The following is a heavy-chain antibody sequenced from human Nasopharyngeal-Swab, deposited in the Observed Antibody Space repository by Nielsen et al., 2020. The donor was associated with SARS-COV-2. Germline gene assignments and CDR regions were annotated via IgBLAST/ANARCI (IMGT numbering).Heavy chain of an antibody. V-gene: IGHV1-24*01. Sequence: ASVKVSCKVSGYTLTELSMHWVRQAPGKGLEWMGGFDPEDGETIYAQKFQGRVTMTEDTSTDTAYMELSSLRSEDTAVYYCATGYAYCGGDCFIDYRGQGTLVTVSS. CDR2: FDPEDGET. D-gene: IGHD2-21*02. CDR1: GYTLTELS. CDR3: ATGYAYCGGDCFIDY. J-gene: IGHJ4*02.